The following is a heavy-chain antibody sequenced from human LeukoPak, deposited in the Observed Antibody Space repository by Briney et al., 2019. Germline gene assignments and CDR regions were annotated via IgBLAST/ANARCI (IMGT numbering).Heavy chain of an antibody. J-gene: IGHJ5*02. V-gene: IGHV4-39*01. CDR1: GGSISSSSYY. D-gene: IGHD3-22*01. Sequence: SXXLSLTCTVSGGSISSSSYYWGWIRQPPGKGREWIGSIYYSGSTYYNPSLKSRVTISVDTSKNQFSLKLSSVTAADTAVYYCARRSGDSSGYYYVFWFDPWGQGTLVTVSS. CDR2: IYYSGST. CDR3: ARRSGDSSGYYYVFWFDP.